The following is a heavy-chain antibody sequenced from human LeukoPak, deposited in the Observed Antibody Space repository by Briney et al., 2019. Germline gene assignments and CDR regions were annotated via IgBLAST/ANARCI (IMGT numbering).Heavy chain of an antibody. CDR3: AKDIARQDFWSGYYDGMDV. V-gene: IGHV3-23*01. J-gene: IGHJ6*02. CDR1: GFTFSSYS. CDR2: ISGSGGST. D-gene: IGHD3-3*01. Sequence: GGSLRLSCAASGFTFSSYSMNWVRQAPGKGLEWVSAISGSGGSTYYADSVKGRFTISRDNSKNTLYLQMNSLRAEDTAVYYCAKDIARQDFWSGYYDGMDVWGQGTTVTVSS.